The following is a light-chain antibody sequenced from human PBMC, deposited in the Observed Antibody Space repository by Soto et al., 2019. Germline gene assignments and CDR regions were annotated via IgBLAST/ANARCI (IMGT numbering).Light chain of an antibody. J-gene: IGKJ1*01. CDR2: GAS. CDR1: QSVTGNY. Sequence: VLTQSPGTLSVSPGERVTVTCGASQSVTGNYLAWYQQKPGQAPRLLIYGASYRATGMPDRFSGSGSGTAFSLTINRLEPEDFAVYCCQQYGNTPPTFGQGTKVEMK. CDR3: QQYGNTPPT. V-gene: IGKV3-20*01.